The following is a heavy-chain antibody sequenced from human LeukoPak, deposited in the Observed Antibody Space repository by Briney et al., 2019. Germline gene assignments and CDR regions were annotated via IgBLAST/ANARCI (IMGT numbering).Heavy chain of an antibody. D-gene: IGHD2-8*01. CDR1: YGSLSNYY. J-gene: IGHJ4*02. CDR2: IYYSGNT. Sequence: SETLSLTCTVSYGSLSNYYWGWIRQPPGKGLEWIGYIYYSGNTNYNPSLRGRVTISVDTSKNQFSLRLSSVTAADTAVYYCARGRRTKWSDYWGQGTLVTVSS. V-gene: IGHV4-59*12. CDR3: ARGRRTKWSDY.